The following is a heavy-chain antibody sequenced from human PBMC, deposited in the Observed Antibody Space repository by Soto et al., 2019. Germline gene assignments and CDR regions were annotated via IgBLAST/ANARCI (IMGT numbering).Heavy chain of an antibody. CDR3: ARGDSALDY. Sequence: GGSLRLSCNASGFTVSSTYMSWVRQAPGMGLEWVSAIGGAGATTPSSYSVKGRFTISRDNFNKMMFLEMSSLRVEDTAVDYCARGDSALDYWGQGTLVTVSS. V-gene: IGHV3-23*01. D-gene: IGHD3-22*01. CDR2: IGGAGATT. J-gene: IGHJ4*02. CDR1: GFTVSSTY.